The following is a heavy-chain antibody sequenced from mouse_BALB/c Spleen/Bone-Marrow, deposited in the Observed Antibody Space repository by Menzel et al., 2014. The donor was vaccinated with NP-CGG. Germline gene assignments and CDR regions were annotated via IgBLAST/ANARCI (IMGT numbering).Heavy chain of an antibody. J-gene: IGHJ4*01. CDR1: GFSLSRYS. CDR3: ARRELHAMDY. CDR2: IWGGGST. Sequence: VHLVESGPGLVAPLQSLSITCTVSGFSLSRYSVHWIRQPPGKGLEWLGMIWGGGSTDYNSALRSRLSIINDNSKSQVFLKMSSLQTDDTAMYYCARRELHAMDYWGQGTSVTVSS. V-gene: IGHV2-6-4*01.